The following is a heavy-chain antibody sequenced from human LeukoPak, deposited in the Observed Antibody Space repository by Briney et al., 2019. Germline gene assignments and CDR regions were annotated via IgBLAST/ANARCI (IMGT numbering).Heavy chain of an antibody. J-gene: IGHJ6*02. CDR1: GGSISSSSYY. CDR3: ARQNSSSWYTHYYYGMDV. Sequence: SETLSLTCTVSGGSISSSSYYWGWIRQPPGKGLEWIGSIYYSGSTYYNPSLKSRVTISVDTSKNQFSLKLSSVTAADTAVYYCARQNSSSWYTHYYYGMDVWGQGTTVTVSS. D-gene: IGHD6-13*01. CDR2: IYYSGST. V-gene: IGHV4-39*07.